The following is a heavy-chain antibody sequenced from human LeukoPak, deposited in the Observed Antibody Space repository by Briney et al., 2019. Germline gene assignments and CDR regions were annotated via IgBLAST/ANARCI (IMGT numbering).Heavy chain of an antibody. CDR3: AKRELTYWYFDL. Sequence: GGSLRLSCAASGFXFTNYAISWVRQAPGKGLKWVSGISGSGGDTYNADSVKGRFTISRDNSKNTLYLQMNSLRAEDTAVYYCAKRELTYWYFDLWGRGTLVTVSS. V-gene: IGHV3-23*01. CDR1: GFXFTNYA. CDR2: ISGSGGDT. D-gene: IGHD1-26*01. J-gene: IGHJ2*01.